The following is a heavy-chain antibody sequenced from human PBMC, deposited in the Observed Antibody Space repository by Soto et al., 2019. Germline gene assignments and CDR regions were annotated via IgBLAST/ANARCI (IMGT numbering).Heavy chain of an antibody. Sequence: QVQLVESGGGVVQPGRSLRLSCAASGFTFSSYAMHWVRQAPGKGLEWVAVISYDGSNKYYADSVKGRFTISRDNSKNTLYLQMNSLRAEDTAVYYCARDGSDYPGMDVWGQGTTVTVSS. CDR2: ISYDGSNK. V-gene: IGHV3-30-3*01. CDR1: GFTFSSYA. J-gene: IGHJ6*02. D-gene: IGHD3-16*01. CDR3: ARDGSDYPGMDV.